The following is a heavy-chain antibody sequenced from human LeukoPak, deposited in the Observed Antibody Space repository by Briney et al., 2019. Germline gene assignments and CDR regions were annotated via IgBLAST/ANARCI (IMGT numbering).Heavy chain of an antibody. Sequence: GGSLRLSCAASGFTLDDYAMHWVRQAPGKGLEWVSGISWNSGSIGYADSVKGRFTISRDNAKNSLYLQMNSLRAEDMALYYCARDFDLDYWGQGTLVTVSS. CDR1: GFTLDDYA. CDR2: ISWNSGSI. V-gene: IGHV3-9*03. CDR3: ARDFDLDY. J-gene: IGHJ4*02.